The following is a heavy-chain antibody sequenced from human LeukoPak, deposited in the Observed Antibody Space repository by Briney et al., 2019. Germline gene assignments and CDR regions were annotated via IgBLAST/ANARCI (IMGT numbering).Heavy chain of an antibody. D-gene: IGHD6-13*01. Sequence: ASVTVSFTASGYTFTGYYMHWVRQAPGQGLEWMGRINPNSGGTNYAQKFQGRVTMTRDTSISTAYMELSRLRSDDTAVYYCARGIAHYGMDVWGQGTTVTVSS. CDR1: GYTFTGYY. CDR2: INPNSGGT. J-gene: IGHJ6*02. CDR3: ARGIAHYGMDV. V-gene: IGHV1-2*06.